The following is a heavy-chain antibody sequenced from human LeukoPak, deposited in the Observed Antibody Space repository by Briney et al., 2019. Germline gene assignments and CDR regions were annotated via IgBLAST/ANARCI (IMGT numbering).Heavy chain of an antibody. D-gene: IGHD6-13*01. CDR3: ARLSSGSSSWYDIDY. V-gene: IGHV4-59*08. Sequence: SETLSLACTVSGGSISSYYWSWIRQPPGKGLEWIGYIYYSGSTNYNPSLKSRVFISVDTSKNQFSLKLSSVTAADTAVYYCARLSSGSSSWYDIDYWGQGTLVTVSS. CDR1: GGSISSYY. CDR2: IYYSGST. J-gene: IGHJ4*02.